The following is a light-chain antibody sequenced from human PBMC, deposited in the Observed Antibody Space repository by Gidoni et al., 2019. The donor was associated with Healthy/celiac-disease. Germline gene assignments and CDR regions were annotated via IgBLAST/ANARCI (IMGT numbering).Light chain of an antibody. CDR1: KLGDKY. CDR2: QDS. CDR3: PAWDSSTGGV. J-gene: IGLJ1*01. V-gene: IGLV3-1*01. Sequence: SYELTQPPSVSVSPGQTASITCSGDKLGDKYAYWYQQKPGQSPVLVIYQDSKRPSGIPERFSGSNSGNTATLTISGTQAMDEADYYCPAWDSSTGGVFGTGTKVTVL.